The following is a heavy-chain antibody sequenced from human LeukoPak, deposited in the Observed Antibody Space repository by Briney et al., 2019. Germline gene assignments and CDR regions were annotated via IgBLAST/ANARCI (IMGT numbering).Heavy chain of an antibody. CDR2: IYPDDSDT. V-gene: IGHV5-51*01. Sequence: GESLKISCKGSGYRFNAYWIAWVRQMPGKGQEWMGIIYPDDSDTRYSPSFQGQVTISADKSVRTAYLQWSSLKASDTAMYYCARPNITSYYDSRGYVDVWGQGTMVTVSS. D-gene: IGHD3-22*01. J-gene: IGHJ3*01. CDR3: ARPNITSYYDSRGYVDV. CDR1: GYRFNAYW.